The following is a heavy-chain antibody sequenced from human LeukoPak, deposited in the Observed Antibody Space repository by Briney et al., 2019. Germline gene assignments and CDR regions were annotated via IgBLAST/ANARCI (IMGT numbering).Heavy chain of an antibody. V-gene: IGHV1-8*01. CDR1: GYTFTGYG. CDR3: ARGFLGRNPVY. Sequence: ASVKVSCKASGYTFTGYGIHWVRQASGHGLEWLGWINTYTGNTDYIETLQGRVTMTVNTSITTAYMELRSLRSEDTAVYYCARGFLGRNPVYWGQGTLVTASS. D-gene: IGHD2/OR15-2a*01. CDR2: INTYTGNT. J-gene: IGHJ4*02.